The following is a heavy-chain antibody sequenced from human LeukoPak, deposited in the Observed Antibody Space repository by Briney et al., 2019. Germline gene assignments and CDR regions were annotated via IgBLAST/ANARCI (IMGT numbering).Heavy chain of an antibody. CDR1: GFTFNTYG. D-gene: IGHD3-22*01. V-gene: IGHV3-30*02. J-gene: IGHJ4*02. CDR2: IRYDGADK. Sequence: GGSLRLSCAVSGFTFNTYGMHWVRQAPDKGLEWVAFIRYDGADKYYADSVKGRFTISRDNSKNTLYLQMNSLRAEDTAVYYCAKVLSKGGGYYLTDYWGQGTLVTVSS. CDR3: AKVLSKGGGYYLTDY.